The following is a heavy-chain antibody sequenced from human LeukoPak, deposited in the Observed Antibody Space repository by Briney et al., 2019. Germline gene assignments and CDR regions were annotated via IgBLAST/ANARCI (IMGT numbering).Heavy chain of an antibody. CDR2: IKSDGSET. CDR1: GFTFSSYW. Sequence: GGSLRLSCAASGFTFSSYWMHWVRQAPGKGLMWVSRIKSDGSETSYADSVKGRFTISRDNARNTLYLQMNSLRPEDTAIYYCASDRVFYGLDVWGQGPRSPSP. CDR3: ASDRVFYGLDV. J-gene: IGHJ6*02. V-gene: IGHV3-74*01.